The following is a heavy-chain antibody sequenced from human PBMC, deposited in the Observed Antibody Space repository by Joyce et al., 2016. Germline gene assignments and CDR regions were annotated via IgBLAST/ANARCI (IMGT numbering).Heavy chain of an antibody. CDR1: GFTFSNAW. Sequence: EVQVVESGGDLVQPGESLRLSCAASGFTFSNAWMSWVRQAPGKGLEWIARIKSKAASGTTEYAAPVKGRFTISRDDSNNMLYLQMNSLKTEDTAVYYCTADLPGGISDYFDYWGQGTLVTVSS. D-gene: IGHD4-23*01. CDR3: TADLPGGISDYFDY. V-gene: IGHV3-15*01. CDR2: IKSKAASGTT. J-gene: IGHJ4*02.